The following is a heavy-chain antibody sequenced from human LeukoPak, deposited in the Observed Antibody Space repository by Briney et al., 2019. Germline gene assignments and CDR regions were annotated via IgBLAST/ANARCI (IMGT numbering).Heavy chain of an antibody. V-gene: IGHV3-64*01. Sequence: TGGSLRLSCAASGFTFSSYAMHWVRQAPGKGLEYVSAISSNGGSTYYANSVKGRFTISRDNSKNTLYLQMGSLRAEDMAVYYCARERSVWFGSSEFDYWGQGTLVTVSS. CDR2: ISSNGGST. CDR3: ARERSVWFGSSEFDY. J-gene: IGHJ4*02. D-gene: IGHD3-10*01. CDR1: GFTFSSYA.